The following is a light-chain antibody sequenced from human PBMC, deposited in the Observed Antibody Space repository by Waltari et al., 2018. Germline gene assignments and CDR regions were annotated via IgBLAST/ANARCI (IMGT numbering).Light chain of an antibody. CDR1: SSDVGAYSR. Sequence: QSALSQPASVSGSPGQSITISCTGASSDVGAYSRVSWYQQHPGKAPKVILYDVNEWPSGVSPRFSGSKSRNTASLTISGLLPEDEADYYCSYYPDTHTPVVFGGGTKLTV. J-gene: IGLJ2*01. V-gene: IGLV2-23*02. CDR3: SYYPDTHTPVV. CDR2: DVN.